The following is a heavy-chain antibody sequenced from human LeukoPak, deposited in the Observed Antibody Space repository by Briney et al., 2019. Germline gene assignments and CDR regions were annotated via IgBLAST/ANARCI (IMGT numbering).Heavy chain of an antibody. Sequence: GGSLRLSCAASGFNFINTWMHWVRQAPGKGLVWVARIKNDGSGIIYADSVKGRFTISRDNARNTLYLQMNSLRAEDTAVYYCARVRGVSHPFDYWGQGTLVTVSS. D-gene: IGHD2-21*01. CDR1: GFNFINTW. V-gene: IGHV3-74*01. J-gene: IGHJ4*02. CDR3: ARVRGVSHPFDY. CDR2: IKNDGSGI.